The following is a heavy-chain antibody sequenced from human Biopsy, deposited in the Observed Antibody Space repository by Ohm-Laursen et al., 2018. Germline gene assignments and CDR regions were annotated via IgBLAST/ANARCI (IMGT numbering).Heavy chain of an antibody. Sequence: SDTLSLTWTVSGVSINTGGYYWTWIRQHPGTGLEWIGYIHYSGNTLYNPSLKSRLTISVDPSRNQFSLKLTSVTAADTALYYCTRAGGGKIYGLWGQGTLVTVSS. CDR3: TRAGGGKIYGL. J-gene: IGHJ4*02. D-gene: IGHD3-16*01. CDR2: IHYSGNT. CDR1: GVSINTGGYY. V-gene: IGHV4-31*02.